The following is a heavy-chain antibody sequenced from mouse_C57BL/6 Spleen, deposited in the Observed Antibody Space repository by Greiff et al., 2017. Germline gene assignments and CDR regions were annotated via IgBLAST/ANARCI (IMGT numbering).Heavy chain of an antibody. CDR3: ARGYVTHLDV. CDR2: IHPNSGST. J-gene: IGHJ1*03. V-gene: IGHV1-64*01. Sequence: LQQPGAELVKPGASVKLSCKASGYTFTSYWMHWVKQRPGRGLEWIGMIHPNSGSTKYNEKFKSKATLTVDKSSSTAYMQLSSLTSEDSAVYYCARGYVTHLDVWGTGTTVTVSS. CDR1: GYTFTSYW. D-gene: IGHD2-10*02.